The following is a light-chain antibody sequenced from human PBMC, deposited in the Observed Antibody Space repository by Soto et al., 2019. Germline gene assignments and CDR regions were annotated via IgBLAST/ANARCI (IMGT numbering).Light chain of an antibody. CDR1: QGISSY. CDR3: QQYHTSSIT. CDR2: DAS. V-gene: IGKV1-8*01. Sequence: AIRMTQSPSSLSESTGDRVTITCRVSQGISSYLAWYQQKPGKAPNLLIYDASTLERGVPSRFSGTGSGTEFTLTIDRLQPDDFATYYCQQYHTSSITFGQGTRLEIK. J-gene: IGKJ5*01.